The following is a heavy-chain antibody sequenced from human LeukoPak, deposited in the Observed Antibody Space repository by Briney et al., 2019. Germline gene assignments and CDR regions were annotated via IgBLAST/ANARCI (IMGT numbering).Heavy chain of an antibody. V-gene: IGHV1-18*01. J-gene: IGHJ5*02. CDR1: GYTFTSYG. CDR3: ARGPIVVVTEPNWFDP. D-gene: IGHD3-22*01. CDR2: ISAYNGNT. Sequence: ASVKVSCKASGYTFTSYGISWVRQAPGQGLEWMGWISAYNGNTNYAQKLQGRVTMTTDTSTSTAYMELRSLRSDDTAVYYCARGPIVVVTEPNWFDPWGQGTLVTVSS.